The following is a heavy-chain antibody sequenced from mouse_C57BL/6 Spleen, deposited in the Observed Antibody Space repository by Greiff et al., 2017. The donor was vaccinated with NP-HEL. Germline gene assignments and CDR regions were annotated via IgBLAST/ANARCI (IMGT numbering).Heavy chain of an antibody. CDR3: AREILFYAMDY. Sequence: EVNVVESGGGLVKPGGSLKLSCAASGFTFSSYAMSWVRQTPEKRLEWVATISDGGSYTYYPDNVKGRFTISRDNAKNNLYLQMSHLKSEDTAMYYCAREILFYAMDYWGQGTSVTVSS. V-gene: IGHV5-4*01. CDR1: GFTFSSYA. J-gene: IGHJ4*01. CDR2: ISDGGSYT.